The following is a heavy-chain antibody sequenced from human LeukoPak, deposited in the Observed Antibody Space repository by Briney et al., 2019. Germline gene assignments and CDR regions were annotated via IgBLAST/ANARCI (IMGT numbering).Heavy chain of an antibody. Sequence: HPGGSLRLSCAASGFTFSDHYMDWVRQAPGKGLEWVGRTRNKANSYTTEYAASVKDRFTISRDDSEKSLYLQMNSLRDEDTAVYYCSGGTHLSDWGQGTLVTVSS. CDR1: GFTFSDHY. V-gene: IGHV3-72*01. CDR2: TRNKANSYTT. J-gene: IGHJ4*02. CDR3: SGGTHLSD.